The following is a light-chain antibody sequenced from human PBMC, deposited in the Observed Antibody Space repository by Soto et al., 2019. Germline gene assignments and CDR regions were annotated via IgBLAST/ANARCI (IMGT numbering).Light chain of an antibody. CDR1: QSVSSSY. J-gene: IGKJ1*01. V-gene: IGKV3-15*01. Sequence: IVLTQSPATLSLSKGERATLSCRASQSVSSSYLAWYQQKPGQAPRLLIYAASTRATGIPGRFSGSGSETEFTLTIRSLQSEDSALYYCHQYNNLPWTFGQVTIVDIK. CDR2: AAS. CDR3: HQYNNLPWT.